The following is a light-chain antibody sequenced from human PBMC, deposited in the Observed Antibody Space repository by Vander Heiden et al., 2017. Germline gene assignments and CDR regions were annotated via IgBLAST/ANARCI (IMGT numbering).Light chain of an antibody. Sequence: EIATTQSPATLSVSPGERATLSCRASQSVSSNLAWYQQKPGQAPRLLIYGASTRATGIPARFSGSGSGTEFTLTISSLQSEDFAVYYCQQYNNWPPKYTFGQGTKLEIK. CDR2: GAS. V-gene: IGKV3-15*01. CDR3: QQYNNWPPKYT. CDR1: QSVSSN. J-gene: IGKJ2*01.